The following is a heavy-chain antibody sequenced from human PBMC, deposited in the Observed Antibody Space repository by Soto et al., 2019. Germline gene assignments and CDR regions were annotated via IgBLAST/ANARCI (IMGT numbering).Heavy chain of an antibody. CDR3: AKDISSYSGGYTYYFDY. CDR1: GFTFSKFA. CDR2: ISNDGRKK. D-gene: IGHD1-26*01. J-gene: IGHJ4*02. Sequence: QVQLVEFGGGAVQPGRSLRLSCAASGFTFSKFAMHWVRQAPGKGLEWVAVISNDGRKKYYADSVTGRFTISRENSNNTLSLQINSLRLEDTAVYYCAKDISSYSGGYTYYFDYWGQGTLVTVSS. V-gene: IGHV3-30*18.